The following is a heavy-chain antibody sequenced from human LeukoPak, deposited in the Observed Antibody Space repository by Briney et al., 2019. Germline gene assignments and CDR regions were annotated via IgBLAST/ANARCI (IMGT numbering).Heavy chain of an antibody. CDR2: ISGSGGRT. CDR3: ATGSQWEPRGY. D-gene: IGHD1-26*01. Sequence: GGSLRLSCAASGFTFSSYAMSWVRQAPGEGLQWVSGISGSGGRTYYADSVKGRFTISRDNSKNTLFLQMNSLRAEDTAVYFCATGSQWEPRGYWGQGTLVTVSS. V-gene: IGHV3-23*01. CDR1: GFTFSSYA. J-gene: IGHJ4*02.